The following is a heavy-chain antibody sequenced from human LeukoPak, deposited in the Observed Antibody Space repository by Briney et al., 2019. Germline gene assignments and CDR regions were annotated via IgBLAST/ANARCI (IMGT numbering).Heavy chain of an antibody. J-gene: IGHJ6*03. V-gene: IGHV3-21*01. D-gene: IGHD3-3*01. CDR1: GFTFTDYT. CDR2: ISVSSTYI. Sequence: GGSLRLSCAASGFTFTDYTMHWVRQAPGKGLEWVSSISVSSTYIYYADSVKGRFSISRDNAKNSLYLQMNSLRAEDTAVYYCARDGSDFWSGYYTYYYYYMDVWGKGTTVTVSS. CDR3: ARDGSDFWSGYYTYYYYYMDV.